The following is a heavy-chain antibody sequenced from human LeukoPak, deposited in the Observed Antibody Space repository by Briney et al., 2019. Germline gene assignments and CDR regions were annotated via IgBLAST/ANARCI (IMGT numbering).Heavy chain of an antibody. V-gene: IGHV1-46*01. CDR2: IDPSGGST. CDR1: GCTFTSFH. D-gene: IGHD3-10*01. Sequence: GASVKVSCKTSGCTFTSFHMHWVRQAPGQGLEWMGMIDPSGGSTTYAQNFQGRVTMTRDTSTNTFYMELSSLRFDDTAIHFCARGHSFRGGYVSRWLDPWGQGTLVTVSS. J-gene: IGHJ5*02. CDR3: ARGHSFRGGYVSRWLDP.